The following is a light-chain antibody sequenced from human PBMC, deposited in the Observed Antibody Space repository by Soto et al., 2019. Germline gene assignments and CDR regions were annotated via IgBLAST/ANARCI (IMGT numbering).Light chain of an antibody. CDR1: TSNIAANYD. CDR3: RSYDFSLSGNVI. J-gene: IGLJ2*01. Sequence: QAVVTQPPSLSGAPGQRATISCTGNTSNIAANYDVHWYQQLPGRAPKLLMYGDSNRPSGVPGRFSGYKSGTSASLTIAGLQAEDEDVYYCRSYDFSLSGNVIFAGWIKLTVL. V-gene: IGLV1-40*01. CDR2: GDS.